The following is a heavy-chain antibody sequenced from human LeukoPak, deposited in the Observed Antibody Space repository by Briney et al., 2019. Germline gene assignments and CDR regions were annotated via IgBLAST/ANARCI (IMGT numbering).Heavy chain of an antibody. Sequence: QAGESLRLSCAASGFSFSSHEMNWVRQVPGEGLEWVSYISRTGTYTYYSDSVKGRFTISRDNTRNSVFLQMESLRAEDTALYYCARDVITATDTAFWGQGTLVTVSS. J-gene: IGHJ4*02. CDR1: GFSFSSHE. D-gene: IGHD6-25*01. CDR3: ARDVITATDTAF. CDR2: ISRTGTYT. V-gene: IGHV3-48*03.